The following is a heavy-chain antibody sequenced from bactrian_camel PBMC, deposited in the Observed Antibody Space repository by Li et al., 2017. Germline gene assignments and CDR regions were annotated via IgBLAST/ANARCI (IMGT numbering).Heavy chain of an antibody. CDR3: VRRSEFGY. V-gene: IGHV3S1*01. CDR2: FDIGSGTT. Sequence: HVQLVESGGASVQAGGSLRLSCAASRHTHSRYCLAWFRQAPGKEREGVSSFDIGSGTTNYADSVKGRFTISQDGAKNTLYLQMSSLKPEDTAVYYCVRRSEFGYWGQGTQVTVS. J-gene: IGHJ6*01. CDR1: RHTHSRYC.